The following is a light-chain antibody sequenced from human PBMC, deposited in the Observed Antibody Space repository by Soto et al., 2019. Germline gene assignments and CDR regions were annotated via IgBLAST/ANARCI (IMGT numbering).Light chain of an antibody. CDR1: QTLSINS. V-gene: IGKV3-20*01. CDR3: QQYDGAPLT. J-gene: IGKJ3*01. Sequence: EIVLTQSPATLSLSPGERATLFCRASQTLSINSLAWYQQKPGQAPRLLIYAASTRDTGIPDRFNGSGSGTDFALTINRLEPEDFAVYYGQQYDGAPLTFGPGTKVDVK. CDR2: AAS.